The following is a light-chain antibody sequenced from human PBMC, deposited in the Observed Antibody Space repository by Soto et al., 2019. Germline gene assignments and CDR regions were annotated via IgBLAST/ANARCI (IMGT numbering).Light chain of an antibody. V-gene: IGLV2-14*03. J-gene: IGLJ3*02. Sequence: QSVLTQPASVSGSPGQSITISCTGTSSDVGGYNYVSWYQHHPGKAPKLMIYDVTNRPSGVSNRFSGSKSDNTASLTISGLQAEDEADYYCTSYTTSSPYLVFGGGTKVTVL. CDR2: DVT. CDR1: SSDVGGYNY. CDR3: TSYTTSSPYLV.